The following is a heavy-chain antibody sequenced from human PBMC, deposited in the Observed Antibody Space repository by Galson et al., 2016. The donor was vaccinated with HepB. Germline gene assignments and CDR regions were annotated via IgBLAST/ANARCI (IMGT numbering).Heavy chain of an antibody. CDR2: ISWNSGSI. Sequence: SLRLSCAASGFRFDDYAMHWVRLVPGKGLEWVSGISWNSGSIGYPDSVKGRVTVSRDNAKNSLYLQMNSLRAEDTALYFCAKDKAPRWKPLNERESFDLWGQGTLVTVSS. V-gene: IGHV3-9*01. J-gene: IGHJ4*02. CDR3: AKDKAPRWKPLNERESFDL. D-gene: IGHD2-15*01. CDR1: GFRFDDYA.